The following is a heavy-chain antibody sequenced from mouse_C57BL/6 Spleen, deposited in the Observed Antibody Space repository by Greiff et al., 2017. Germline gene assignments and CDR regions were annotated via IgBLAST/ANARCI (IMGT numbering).Heavy chain of an antibody. CDR1: GFSLTSYG. CDR2: IWSGGST. D-gene: IGHD3-3*01. Sequence: VQLQQSGPGLVQPSQSLSITCTVSGFSLTSYGVHWVRQSPGKGLEWLGVIWSGGSTDSNAAFISILSLSKNNSKSQVFFKMNSLQADDTAIYYCTREGGTYYFDYWGQGTTLTVSS. CDR3: TREGGTYYFDY. J-gene: IGHJ2*01. V-gene: IGHV2-2*01.